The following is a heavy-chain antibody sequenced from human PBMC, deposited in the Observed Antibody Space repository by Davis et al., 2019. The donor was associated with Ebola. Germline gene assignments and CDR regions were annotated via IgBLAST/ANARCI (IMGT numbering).Heavy chain of an antibody. CDR1: GFTFSAHA. CDR2: IGSDGINT. V-gene: IGHV3-23*01. D-gene: IGHD3-16*01. J-gene: IGHJ4*02. CDR3: ARKTGGPHPFDY. Sequence: GESLKISCAASGFTFSAHAMYWVRQAPGRGLEWVSGIGSDGINTDYADSVKGRFTISRDNSKNTMYVQMNSLRVEDTALYYCARKTGGPHPFDYWGQGTLVTVSS.